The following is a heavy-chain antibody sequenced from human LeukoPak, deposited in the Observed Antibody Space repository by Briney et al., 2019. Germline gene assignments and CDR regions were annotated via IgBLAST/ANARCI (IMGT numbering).Heavy chain of an antibody. Sequence: GGSLRLSCAASGFTFSSYAMSWVRQAPGKGLEWVSAISGSGGSTYYADSVKGRFTISRDSSKNTLYLQMNSLRAEDTAVYYCAKAFPTRHYYGSGSQEGDYWGQGTLVTVSS. J-gene: IGHJ4*02. CDR1: GFTFSSYA. CDR2: ISGSGGST. CDR3: AKAFPTRHYYGSGSQEGDY. V-gene: IGHV3-23*01. D-gene: IGHD3-10*01.